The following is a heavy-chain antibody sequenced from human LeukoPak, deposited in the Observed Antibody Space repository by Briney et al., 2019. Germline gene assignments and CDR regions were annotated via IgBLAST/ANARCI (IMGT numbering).Heavy chain of an antibody. CDR3: ARGRGNGDYDYDAFDI. V-gene: IGHV3-66*02. CDR2: IYSGGST. CDR1: GFTVSSNY. D-gene: IGHD4-17*01. J-gene: IGHJ3*02. Sequence: PGGSLRLSCAASGFTVSSNYMSWVRQAPGKGLEWASVIYSGGSTYYADSVKGRFTISRDNSKNTLYLQMNSLRAEDTAVYYCARGRGNGDYDYDAFDIWGQGTMVTVSS.